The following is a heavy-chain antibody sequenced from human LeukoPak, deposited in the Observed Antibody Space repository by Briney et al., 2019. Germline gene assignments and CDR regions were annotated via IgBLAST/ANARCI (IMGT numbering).Heavy chain of an antibody. CDR2: IYYSGST. J-gene: IGHJ4*02. V-gene: IGHV4-59*01. CDR3: ARARYSSNPIDY. Sequence: SETLSLTCTVSGGSISSYYWSWIRQPPGKGLEWIGYIYYSGSTNYNPSLKSRVTISVDTSKNQFSLKLSSVTAADTAVYYCARARYSSNPIDYWGQGTLVTASS. D-gene: IGHD6-13*01. CDR1: GGSISSYY.